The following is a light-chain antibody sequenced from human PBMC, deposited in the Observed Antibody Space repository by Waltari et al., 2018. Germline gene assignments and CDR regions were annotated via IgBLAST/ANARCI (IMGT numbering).Light chain of an antibody. J-gene: IGKJ1*01. CDR2: GAS. CDR3: QHYVSLPAT. V-gene: IGKV3-20*01. Sequence: IVLTQSPGTLSLSPGARATLSCRASQSVGRTLAWYQQKPGQAPRLLIYGASIRATGIPDRFSGGGSGTDFSLTISRLEPEDFAVYYCQHYVSLPATFGQGTKVEIK. CDR1: QSVGRT.